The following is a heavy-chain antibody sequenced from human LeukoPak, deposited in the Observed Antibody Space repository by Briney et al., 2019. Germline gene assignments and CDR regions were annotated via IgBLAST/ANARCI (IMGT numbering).Heavy chain of an antibody. CDR1: GFTFLNYA. V-gene: IGHV3-30-3*01. J-gene: IGHJ4*02. CDR3: AREWGAAVDY. D-gene: IGHD6-13*01. Sequence: GGSLRLSCVASGFTFLNYAVHWVRQAPGKGLEWVALMSYDGNNNYYTDSVKGRFTLSRDNSKNTLYLQMNSLGPEDTAVYYCAREWGAAVDYWGQGTLVTVSS. CDR2: MSYDGNNN.